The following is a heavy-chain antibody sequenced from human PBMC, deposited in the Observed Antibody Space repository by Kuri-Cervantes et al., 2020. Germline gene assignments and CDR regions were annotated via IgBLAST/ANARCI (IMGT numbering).Heavy chain of an antibody. Sequence: GGSLRLSCAASGFTFSSYALSWVRQAPGKGLGWVSGISGSGGSTYCADSVKGRFTISRENAKNSLYLQMNSLRAGDTAVYYCARDCSSAAEGCAYGMDVWGQGTTVTVSS. J-gene: IGHJ6*02. CDR2: ISGSGGST. CDR1: GFTFSSYA. V-gene: IGHV3-23*01. CDR3: ARDCSSAAEGCAYGMDV. D-gene: IGHD2-15*01.